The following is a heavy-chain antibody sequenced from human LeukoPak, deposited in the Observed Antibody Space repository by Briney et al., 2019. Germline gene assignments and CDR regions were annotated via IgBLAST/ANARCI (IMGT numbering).Heavy chain of an antibody. D-gene: IGHD3-10*01. CDR1: GFTFSSYG. J-gene: IGHJ4*02. Sequence: PGGALRLSCAASGFTFSSYGMHWVRQAPGKGLEWVAFIRYDGSNKYYADSVKGRFTISRDNSKNTLYLQMNSLRAEDTAVYYCAKSRITMVRGVIDYWGQGTLVTVSS. CDR3: AKSRITMVRGVIDY. CDR2: IRYDGSNK. V-gene: IGHV3-30*02.